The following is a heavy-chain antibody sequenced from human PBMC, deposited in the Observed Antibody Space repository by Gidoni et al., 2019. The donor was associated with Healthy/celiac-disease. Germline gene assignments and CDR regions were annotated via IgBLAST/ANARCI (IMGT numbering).Heavy chain of an antibody. Sequence: QVQLVASGGGVVQPGRSLRLSCAASGFTFSSYAMHWVRQAPGKGLEWVAVISYDGSNKYYADSVKGRFTISRDNSKNTLYLQMNSLRAEDTAVYYCARDPWELRTFDYWGQGTLVTVSS. CDR3: ARDPWELRTFDY. CDR1: GFTFSSYA. V-gene: IGHV3-30-3*01. J-gene: IGHJ4*02. D-gene: IGHD1-26*01. CDR2: ISYDGSNK.